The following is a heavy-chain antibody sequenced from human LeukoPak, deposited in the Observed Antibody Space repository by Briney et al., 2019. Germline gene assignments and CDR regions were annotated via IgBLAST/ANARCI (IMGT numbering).Heavy chain of an antibody. CDR1: GFTFSSYG. CDR3: ATCSGGSCYYFDY. D-gene: IGHD2-15*01. J-gene: IGHJ4*02. CDR2: ISYDGSNK. Sequence: GGSLRLSCAASGFTFSSYGMHWVCQAPGKGLEWVAVISYDGSNKYYADSVKGRFTISRDNSKNTLYLQMNSLRAEDTAVYYCATCSGGSCYYFDYWGQGTLVTVSS. V-gene: IGHV3-30*03.